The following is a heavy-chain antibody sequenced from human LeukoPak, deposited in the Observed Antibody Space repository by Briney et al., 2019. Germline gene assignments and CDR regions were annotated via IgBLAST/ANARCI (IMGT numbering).Heavy chain of an antibody. D-gene: IGHD3-22*01. CDR1: GGSISSYF. Sequence: SSETLSLTCTVSGGSISSYFWSWIRQPPGKGLEWIGYIYYSGSTNYNPSLKSRLTISLDASKNQFSLKLSSVTAADTAVYYCARSTWLLDKWGQGTLVTVSS. J-gene: IGHJ4*02. V-gene: IGHV4-59*01. CDR2: IYYSGST. CDR3: ARSTWLLDK.